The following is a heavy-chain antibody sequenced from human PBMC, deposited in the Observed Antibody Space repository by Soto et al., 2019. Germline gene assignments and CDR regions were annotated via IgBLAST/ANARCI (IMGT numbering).Heavy chain of an antibody. Sequence: QVQLVQSGAEVKKPGSSVKVSCKASGGSFRGYAITWVRQAPGQGLEWMGGIIPFFSTVNYAQNFQGRLTITADESTRTANMELNSLRSEDTAVYYCARGRGKIHIRSNYYYAMDVWGQGTTVTVSS. J-gene: IGHJ6*02. V-gene: IGHV1-69*12. CDR3: ARGRGKIHIRSNYYYAMDV. D-gene: IGHD2-21*01. CDR1: GGSFRGYA. CDR2: IIPFFSTV.